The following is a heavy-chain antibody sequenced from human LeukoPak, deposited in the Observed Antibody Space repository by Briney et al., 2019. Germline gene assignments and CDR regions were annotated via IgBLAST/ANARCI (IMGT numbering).Heavy chain of an antibody. CDR1: GGSISSHY. J-gene: IGHJ6*02. CDR2: IYYSGST. V-gene: IGHV4-59*11. D-gene: IGHD3-10*01. CDR3: ARTLNTGELGYYGMDV. Sequence: SETLSLTCTVSGGSISSHYWSWIRQPPGKGLEWIGYIYYSGSTNYNPSLKSRVTISVDTSKNQFSLKLSSVTAADTAVYYCARTLNTGELGYYGMDVWGQGTTVTVSS.